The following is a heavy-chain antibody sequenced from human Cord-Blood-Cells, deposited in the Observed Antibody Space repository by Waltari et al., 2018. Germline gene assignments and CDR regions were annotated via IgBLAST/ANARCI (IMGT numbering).Heavy chain of an antibody. J-gene: IGHJ3*02. D-gene: IGHD6-13*01. CDR3: AAGRPGYSSSWYYAFDI. V-gene: IGHV1-58*02. CDR2: IVVGSGNT. Sequence: QMQLVQSGPEVKKPGTSVKVSCKASGFTFTSSAMQWVRQARGQRLEWIGWIVVGSGNTNYAQKFKERDTITMDMSTSTAYMWLGSLRSEDTAVYYCAAGRPGYSSSWYYAFDIWGQGTMVTVSS. CDR1: GFTFTSSA.